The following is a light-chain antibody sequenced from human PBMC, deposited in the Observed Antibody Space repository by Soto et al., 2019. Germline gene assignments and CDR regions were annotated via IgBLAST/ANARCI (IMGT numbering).Light chain of an antibody. CDR2: GVS. V-gene: IGKV3-15*01. J-gene: IGKJ5*01. CDR3: QQYGSSSEIT. CDR1: QSVTSN. Sequence: EIVMTQSPATLSVSPGERATLSCRASQSVTSNLAWYQQKPGQAPRLLMYGVSTRATGIPARFGGSGSATEFTLTISSLQSEDFAVYYCQQYGSSSEITFGQGTRLEIK.